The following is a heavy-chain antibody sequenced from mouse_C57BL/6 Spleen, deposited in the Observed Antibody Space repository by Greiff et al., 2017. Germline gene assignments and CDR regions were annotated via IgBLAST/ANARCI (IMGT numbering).Heavy chain of an antibody. D-gene: IGHD2-4*01. Sequence: EVKLMESEGGLVQPGSSMKLSCTASGFTFSDYYMAWVRQVPEKGLEWVANINYDGSSTYYLDSLKSRFIISRDNAKNILYLQMSSLKSEDTATYYCARRDYDRDLGAMDYWGQGTSVTVSS. CDR3: ARRDYDRDLGAMDY. CDR1: GFTFSDYY. CDR2: INYDGSST. V-gene: IGHV5-16*02. J-gene: IGHJ4*01.